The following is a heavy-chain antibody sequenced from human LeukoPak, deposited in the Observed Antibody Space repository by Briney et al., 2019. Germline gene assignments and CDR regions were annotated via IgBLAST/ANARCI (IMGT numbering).Heavy chain of an antibody. CDR1: GYTFTSYG. J-gene: IGHJ5*02. CDR2: ISAYNGNT. V-gene: IGHV1-18*01. Sequence: ASVKVSCKASGYTFTSYGISWVRQAPGQGLEWMGWISAYNGNTNYAQKLQGRVTMTTDTSTSTAYMELRSLRSDDTAVYYCARVATVTTRSWFDPWGQGTLVTVSS. CDR3: ARVATVTTRSWFDP. D-gene: IGHD4-17*01.